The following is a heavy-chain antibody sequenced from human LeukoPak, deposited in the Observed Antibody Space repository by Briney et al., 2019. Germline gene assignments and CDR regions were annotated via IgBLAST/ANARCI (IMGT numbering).Heavy chain of an antibody. CDR3: AKGDSSGWQYYYYGMDV. Sequence: PGGSLRLSCAASGFTFSSYAMSWVRQAPGKGLEWVSAISGSGGSTYYADSVKGRFTISRDNSKNTLYLQMNSLRAEDTAVYYCAKGDSSGWQYYYYGMDVWGQGTTVTVSS. D-gene: IGHD6-19*01. CDR2: ISGSGGST. J-gene: IGHJ6*02. V-gene: IGHV3-23*01. CDR1: GFTFSSYA.